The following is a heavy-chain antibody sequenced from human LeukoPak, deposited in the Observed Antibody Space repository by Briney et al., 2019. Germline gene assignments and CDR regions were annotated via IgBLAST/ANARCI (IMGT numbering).Heavy chain of an antibody. V-gene: IGHV3-23*01. CDR1: GFSFNNYG. D-gene: IGHD6-19*01. Sequence: GGSLRLPCAASGFSFNNYGMSWVRQAQGKGLEWVSGISGSGGSTYYADSVKGRFTISRDNSKNTLYLQMTILTAEDSAVYSCAKEAVAARVFDYWGQGTLVTVSS. CDR2: ISGSGGST. J-gene: IGHJ4*02. CDR3: AKEAVAARVFDY.